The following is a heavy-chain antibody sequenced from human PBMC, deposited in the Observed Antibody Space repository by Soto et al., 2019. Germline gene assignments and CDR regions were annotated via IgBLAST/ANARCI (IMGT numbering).Heavy chain of an antibody. CDR3: ARVRYYDSSGYYYFDY. CDR1: GGTFSSYA. J-gene: IGHJ4*02. V-gene: IGHV1-69*13. D-gene: IGHD3-22*01. Sequence: SVEVSCKASGGTFSSYAIRWVRQAPGQGLEWMGGIIPIFGTANYAQKFQGRVTITADESTSTAYMELSSLRSEDTAVYYCARVRYYDSSGYYYFDYWGQGTLVTVSS. CDR2: IIPIFGTA.